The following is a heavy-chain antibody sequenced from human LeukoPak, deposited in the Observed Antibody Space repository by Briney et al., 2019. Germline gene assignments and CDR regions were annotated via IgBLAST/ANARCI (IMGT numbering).Heavy chain of an antibody. J-gene: IGHJ4*02. CDR2: ISNSGSTI. CDR3: AKASSSSFYYFDY. CDR1: GFTFSDYY. Sequence: GGSLRLSCAASGFTFSDYYMSWIRQAPGKGLEWISYISNSGSTIYYADSVKGRFTISRDNAKNSLYLQMNSLRAEDMALYYCAKASSSSFYYFDYWGQGTLVTVSS. D-gene: IGHD6-6*01. V-gene: IGHV3-11*01.